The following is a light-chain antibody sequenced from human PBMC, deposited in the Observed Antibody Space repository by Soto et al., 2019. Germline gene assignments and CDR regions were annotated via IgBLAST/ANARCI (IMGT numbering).Light chain of an antibody. J-gene: IGKJ1*01. Sequence: DIEMTQSPSTLSASVGDRVTITCRASQTIRRWLAWYQQRPGKAPKVLIYDASTLESGVPARFSGSGSETQFSLTISSLLPEDSATYYCQHYNSDPWTFGQGTKVEIK. CDR3: QHYNSDPWT. V-gene: IGKV1-5*01. CDR2: DAS. CDR1: QTIRRW.